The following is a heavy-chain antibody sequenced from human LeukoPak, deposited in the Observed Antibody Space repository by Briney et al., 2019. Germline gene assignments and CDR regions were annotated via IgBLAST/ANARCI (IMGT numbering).Heavy chain of an antibody. D-gene: IGHD3-22*01. CDR1: GYTLAELS. CDR3: AREGSPYYYDSSGFFWFDP. V-gene: IGHV1-24*01. Sequence: ASVKVSCKVSGYTLAELSMHWVRQAPGKGLEWMGGFDPEDGETIYAQKFQGRVTMTRDTSTSTVYMELSSLRSEDTAVYYCAREGSPYYYDSSGFFWFDPWGQGTLVTVSS. J-gene: IGHJ5*02. CDR2: FDPEDGET.